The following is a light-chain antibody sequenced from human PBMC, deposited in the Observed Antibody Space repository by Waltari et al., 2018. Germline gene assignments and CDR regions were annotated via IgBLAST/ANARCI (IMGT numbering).Light chain of an antibody. V-gene: IGKV1-5*03. CDR2: KAS. J-gene: IGKJ1*01. CDR3: QQYDTFMWT. CDR1: QSISGW. Sequence: DIQMTQSPSTLSASVGDRVTITCRASQSISGWLAWYQQKPGKAPKLLVYKASTLESGVPPRFSGSGSGTEFTLTINSLQPDDFATYYCQQYDTFMWTFGQGTKVDI.